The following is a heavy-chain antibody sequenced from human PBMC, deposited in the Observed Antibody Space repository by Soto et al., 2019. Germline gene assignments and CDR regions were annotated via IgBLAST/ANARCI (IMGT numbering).Heavy chain of an antibody. J-gene: IGHJ5*02. Sequence: GGSLRLSCAASGLTVSTNPMIWVRQAPGKGLEWVSVIYTGGGTHYADSVKGRFTISRDNSKNTLYLQMNSLRAEDTAVYYCARDSGGRFLNWFEPWGQGTLVTVSS. CDR2: IYTGGGT. CDR3: ARDSGGRFLNWFEP. CDR1: GLTVSTNP. D-gene: IGHD3-3*01. V-gene: IGHV3-66*01.